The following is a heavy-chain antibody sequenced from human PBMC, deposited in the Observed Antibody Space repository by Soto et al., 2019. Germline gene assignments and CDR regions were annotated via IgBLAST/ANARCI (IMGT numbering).Heavy chain of an antibody. CDR3: AGIRPPLY. V-gene: IGHV3-66*01. CDR2: IYSGGST. D-gene: IGHD5-18*01. CDR1: GYAVCSNY. J-gene: IGHJ4*02. Sequence: EVQLVESGGGWVQPGGTLRLSCAVSGYAVCSNYMSWVRQAPGKGLEWVSLIYSGGSTYYADSVKGRFTISRDNSKNTLYLQMNSLRAEDTAVYYCAGIRPPLYWGQGTLVTVSS.